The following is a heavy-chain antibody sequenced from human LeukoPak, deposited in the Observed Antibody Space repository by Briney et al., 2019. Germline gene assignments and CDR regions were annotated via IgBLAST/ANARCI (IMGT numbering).Heavy chain of an antibody. V-gene: IGHV3-23*01. CDR1: GFTFSSYA. D-gene: IGHD6-19*01. Sequence: PGGSLRLSCAASGFTFSSYAMSWVRQAPGKGLEWVSAISGSGGSTYYADSVKGRFTISRGNSKNTLYLQMNSLRAEDTAVYYCAKDKVAGPTSRFDYWGQGTLVTVSS. CDR2: ISGSGGST. J-gene: IGHJ4*02. CDR3: AKDKVAGPTSRFDY.